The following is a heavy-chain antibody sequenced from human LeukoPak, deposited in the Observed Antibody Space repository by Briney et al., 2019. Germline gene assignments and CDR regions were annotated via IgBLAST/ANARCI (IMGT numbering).Heavy chain of an antibody. CDR1: GFSFSSYS. CDR2: ISSSSYI. CDR3: ARVWSPPYTSSWPYYFDY. J-gene: IGHJ4*02. D-gene: IGHD6-13*01. Sequence: GGSLRLSCAASGFSFSSYSMNWVRQAPGKGLEWVSSISSSSYIYYVDSVKGRFTISRDNAKNSLYLQMNSLRAEDTAVYYCARVWSPPYTSSWPYYFDYWGQGTLVTVSS. V-gene: IGHV3-21*01.